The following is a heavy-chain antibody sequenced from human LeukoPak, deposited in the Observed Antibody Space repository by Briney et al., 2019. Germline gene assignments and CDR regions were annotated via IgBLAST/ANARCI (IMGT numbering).Heavy chain of an antibody. D-gene: IGHD6-13*01. CDR1: GFTVSSNY. J-gene: IGHJ4*02. CDR3: ATPGIRDQYDFDS. Sequence: GGSLRLSCAASGFTVSSNYMSWVRQAPGKGLEWVSVIYSGGSTYYADSVRGRFTISRDNAKYTLYLQMNSLRAEDTALYYCATPGIRDQYDFDSWGQGTLVTVSS. V-gene: IGHV3-66*01. CDR2: IYSGGST.